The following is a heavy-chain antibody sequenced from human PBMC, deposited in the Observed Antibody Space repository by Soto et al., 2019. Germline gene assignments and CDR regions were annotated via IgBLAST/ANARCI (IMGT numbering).Heavy chain of an antibody. CDR3: ARSPVPTGTTLYYFDY. CDR1: GYTFTSYY. J-gene: IGHJ4*02. V-gene: IGHV1-46*01. CDR2: IDPSAGST. Sequence: ASVKVSCKASGYTFTSYYMHWVRQAPGQGLEWMGVIDPSAGSTTWAQRFQGRVTITRDTSTSTVYMELSSLSSEDTAVYYCARSPVPTGTTLYYFDYWGQGTLVTVSS. D-gene: IGHD1-1*01.